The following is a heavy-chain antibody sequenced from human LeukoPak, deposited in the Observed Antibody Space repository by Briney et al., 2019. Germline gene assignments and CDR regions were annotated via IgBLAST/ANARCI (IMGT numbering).Heavy chain of an antibody. CDR1: GFTFSSYE. CDR2: ISSSGSTI. CDR3: ATDIDYYDSSGYYSFDY. V-gene: IGHV3-48*03. J-gene: IGHJ4*02. D-gene: IGHD3-22*01. Sequence: GGSLRLSCAASGFTFSSYEMNWVRQAPGKGLEWVSYISSSGSTIYYADSVKGRFTISRDNAKNSLYLQMNSLRAEDTAVYYCATDIDYYDSSGYYSFDYWGQGTLVTVSS.